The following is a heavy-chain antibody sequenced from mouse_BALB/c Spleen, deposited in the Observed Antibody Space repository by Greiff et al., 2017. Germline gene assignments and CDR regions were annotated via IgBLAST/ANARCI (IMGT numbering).Heavy chain of an antibody. D-gene: IGHD2-3*01. Sequence: EVHLVESGGGLVQPGGSRKLSCAASGFTFSSFGMHWVRQAPEKGLEWVAYISSGSSTIYYADTVKGRFTISRDNPKNTLFLQMTSLRSEDTAMYYCARGYDGYYYAMDYWGQGTSVTVSS. V-gene: IGHV5-17*02. CDR3: ARGYDGYYYAMDY. J-gene: IGHJ4*01. CDR1: GFTFSSFG. CDR2: ISSGSSTI.